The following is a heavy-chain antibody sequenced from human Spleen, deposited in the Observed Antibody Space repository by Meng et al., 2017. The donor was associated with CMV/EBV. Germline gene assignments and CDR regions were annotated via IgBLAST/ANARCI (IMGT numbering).Heavy chain of an antibody. CDR3: ARDMYYVSGGFFGREDY. D-gene: IGHD3-22*01. CDR1: GFAFRDHP. CDR2: TSAGGGFK. J-gene: IGHJ4*02. Sequence: GESLKISCAASGFAFRDHPVGWVRQTPGKELEWVSSTSAGGGFKRYADSVKGRFTISRDNAKNSLYLQMSSLRAEDTAVYYCARDMYYVSGGFFGREDYWGQGTLVTVSS. V-gene: IGHV3-21*01.